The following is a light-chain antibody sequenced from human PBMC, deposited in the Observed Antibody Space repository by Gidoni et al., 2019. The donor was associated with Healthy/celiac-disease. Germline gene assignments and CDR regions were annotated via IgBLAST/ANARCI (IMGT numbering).Light chain of an antibody. J-gene: IGKJ5*01. CDR1: QSVSSY. CDR3: QQRSNWPPIT. Sequence: EIVLTQSPATLSLSPGERATLSCRDSQSVSSYLAWYQQKPCQAPRLLIYDASNRATGIPARFSGSGSWTDFTLTISRLEPEYFAVYYCQQRSNWPPITFGQVTRLEIK. CDR2: DAS. V-gene: IGKV3-11*01.